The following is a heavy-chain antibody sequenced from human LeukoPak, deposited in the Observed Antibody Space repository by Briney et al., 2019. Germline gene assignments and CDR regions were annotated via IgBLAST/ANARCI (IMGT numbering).Heavy chain of an antibody. CDR3: ARDLYRIVVVPHYFDY. D-gene: IGHD3-22*01. J-gene: IGHJ4*02. CDR1: GFTFDDYA. Sequence: GGSLRLSCAASGFTFDDYAMHWVRQAPGKGLEWVAVISYDGSNKYYADSVKGRFTISRDNAKNSLYLQMNSLRAEDTAVYYCARDLYRIVVVPHYFDYWGQGTLVTVSS. V-gene: IGHV3-30*04. CDR2: ISYDGSNK.